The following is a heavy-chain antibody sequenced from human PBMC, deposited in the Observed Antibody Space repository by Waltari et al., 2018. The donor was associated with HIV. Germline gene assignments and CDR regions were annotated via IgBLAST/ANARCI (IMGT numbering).Heavy chain of an antibody. CDR1: GFTFSGNY. V-gene: IGHV3-53*01. D-gene: IGHD6-19*01. CDR3: ARARWGSGGFEGFDF. J-gene: IGHJ4*02. CDR2: LYSGGSA. Sequence: EVQLVESGGGLIQPGGSLRLSCAASGFTFSGNYITWVRQAPGKGLEWVSILYSGGSAYYTDSVKGRFTVSRDTSRNTVHLQMNILKVEDTAIYYCARARWGSGGFEGFDFWGQGILVTVSS.